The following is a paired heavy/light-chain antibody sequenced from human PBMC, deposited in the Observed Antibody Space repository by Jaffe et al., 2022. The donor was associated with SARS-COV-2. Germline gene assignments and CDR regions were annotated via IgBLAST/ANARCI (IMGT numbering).Light chain of an antibody. V-gene: IGKV3-15*01. J-gene: IGKJ2*01. CDR3: QQYKNWPPMLT. CDR1: QSVRTR. Sequence: EIVMTQSPGTLSVSPGESVTLSCRASQSVRTRLVWYQHKPGQAPRLLIYGASTRATGIPARFSGSGSGTEFTLTISSLQSEDFAVYYCQQYKNWPPMLTFGQGTKLEIK. CDR2: GAS.
Heavy chain of an antibody. CDR2: IYPGDSDT. V-gene: IGHV5-51*01. Sequence: EVQLVQSAVEMRKPGECLKISCQVSGYDFSSYWIAWVRQTPGKGLEWMGLIYPGDSDTRYSPSFQGQVTISVDKSISATYLQWSSLRASDAAIYYCARRRGSEDLGYFDYWGQGTLVTVSS. J-gene: IGHJ4*02. CDR3: ARRRGSEDLGYFDY. D-gene: IGHD1-26*01. CDR1: GYDFSSYW.